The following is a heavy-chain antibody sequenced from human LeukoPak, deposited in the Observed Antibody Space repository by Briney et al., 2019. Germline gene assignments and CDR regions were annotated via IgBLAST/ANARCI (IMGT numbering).Heavy chain of an antibody. CDR2: IYYSGST. CDR3: ARSPVATNFDY. Sequence: SETLSLTCTVSGGSISSYYWSWIRQPPEKGLEWIGYIYYSGSTNYNPSLKSRVTISVDTSKNQFSLKLSSVTAADTAVYYCARSPVATNFDYWGQGTLVTVSS. D-gene: IGHD5-12*01. V-gene: IGHV4-59*01. CDR1: GGSISSYY. J-gene: IGHJ4*02.